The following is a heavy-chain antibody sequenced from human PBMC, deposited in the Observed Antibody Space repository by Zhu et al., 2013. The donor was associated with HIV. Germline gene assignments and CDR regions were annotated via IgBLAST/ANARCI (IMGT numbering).Heavy chain of an antibody. V-gene: IGHV3-30*18. CDR1: GFSLTNYA. CDR3: AKVAKAGYCSGGSCSYFDY. J-gene: IGHJ4*02. CDR2: MSYDGSNK. D-gene: IGHD2-15*01. Sequence: QVQLVESGGGVVRPGRSLRLSCAASGFSLTNYAMHWVRQAPGKGLEWVALMSYDGSNKYYADSVKGRFTISRDNSKNTLYLQMNSLRAEDTAVYYCAKVAKAGYCSGGSCSYFDYWGQGTLVTVSS.